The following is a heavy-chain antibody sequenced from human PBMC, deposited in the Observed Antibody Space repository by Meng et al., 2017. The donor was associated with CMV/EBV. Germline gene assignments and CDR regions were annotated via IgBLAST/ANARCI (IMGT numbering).Heavy chain of an antibody. J-gene: IGHJ4*02. D-gene: IGHD5-12*01. CDR3: ASSGAREDDY. CDR2: IYYSGST. V-gene: IGHV4-30-4*08. CDR1: GGSISSGDYY. Sequence: QVELHESAPVRAKPSTTLSLPCTVSGGSISSGDYYWSWIRQPPGKGLEWIGYIYYSGSTYYNPSLKSRVTISVDTSKNQFSLKLSSVTAADTAVYYCASSGAREDDYWGQGTLVTVSS.